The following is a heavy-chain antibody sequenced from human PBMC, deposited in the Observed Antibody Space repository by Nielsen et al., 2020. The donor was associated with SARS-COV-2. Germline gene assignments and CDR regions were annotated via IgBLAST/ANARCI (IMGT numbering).Heavy chain of an antibody. CDR3: AKEISGQDIVVVPAALFDY. D-gene: IGHD2-2*01. V-gene: IGHV3-30*18. J-gene: IGHJ4*02. CDR1: GFTFSSYG. CDR2: ISYDGSNK. Sequence: GESLKISCAASGFTFSSYGMHWVRQAPGKGLEWAAVISYDGSNKYYADSVKGRFTISRDNSKNTLYLQMNSLRAEDTAVYYCAKEISGQDIVVVPAALFDYWGQGTLVTVSS.